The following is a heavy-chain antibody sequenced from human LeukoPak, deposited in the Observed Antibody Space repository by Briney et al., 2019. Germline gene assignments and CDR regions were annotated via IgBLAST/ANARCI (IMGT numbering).Heavy chain of an antibody. CDR1: GGTFSSYA. V-gene: IGHV1-18*01. CDR2: ISAYNGNT. Sequence: ASVKVSCKASGGTFSSYAISWVRQAPGQGLEWMGWISAYNGNTNYAQKLQGRVTMTTDTSTSTAYMELRSLRSDDTAVYYCAREALDYYGSGSHWFDPWGQGTLVIVSS. D-gene: IGHD3-10*01. CDR3: AREALDYYGSGSHWFDP. J-gene: IGHJ5*02.